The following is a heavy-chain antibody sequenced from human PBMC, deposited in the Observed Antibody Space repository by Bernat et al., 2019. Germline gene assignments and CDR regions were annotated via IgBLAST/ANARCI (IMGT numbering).Heavy chain of an antibody. Sequence: EVQLLESGGGLVQPGGSLRLSCAASGFTFSTYAMSWVRQSPGKGLDWVSTILGSGGATYYAGSVKGRLTISGDNSKSTLYLQMNSLGAEDTAVYYCAKVKLATSSWYGSDYWGRGTLVTVSS. J-gene: IGHJ4*02. D-gene: IGHD6-13*01. CDR3: AKVKLATSSWYGSDY. CDR2: ILGSGGAT. V-gene: IGHV3-23*01. CDR1: GFTFSTYA.